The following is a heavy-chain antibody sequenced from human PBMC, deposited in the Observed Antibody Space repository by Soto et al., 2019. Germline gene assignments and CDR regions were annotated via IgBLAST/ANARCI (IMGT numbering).Heavy chain of an antibody. CDR2: IYGGGTT. V-gene: IGHV3-53*01. D-gene: IGHD6-19*01. Sequence: EVQLVESGGGLIQPGGSLRLSCAASGFTVSSKYMTWVRQAPGKGLEWVSVIYGGGTTYYADSVKSRFTISRDNSKNTLYLQMNSLSAEDTAVYYCVQTTGWPGFDFWGQGTLVTVSS. CDR1: GFTVSSKY. CDR3: VQTTGWPGFDF. J-gene: IGHJ4*02.